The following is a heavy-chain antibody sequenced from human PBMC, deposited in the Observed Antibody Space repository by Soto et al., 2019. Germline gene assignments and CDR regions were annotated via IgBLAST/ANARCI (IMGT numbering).Heavy chain of an antibody. CDR1: GFTFNNAW. V-gene: IGHV3-15*01. Sequence: EVQLVESGGGLVKPGGSLRLSCAASGFTFNNAWMSWVRQGPGKGLEWVGRIKSKTDGGTTDYAAPVKGRFTISRDDSKGILYLQMNTLKSEDTAVYYCTTEEVTALPFYYWGQGTLATVSS. CDR2: IKSKTDGGTT. CDR3: TTEEVTALPFYY. J-gene: IGHJ1*01. D-gene: IGHD2-21*02.